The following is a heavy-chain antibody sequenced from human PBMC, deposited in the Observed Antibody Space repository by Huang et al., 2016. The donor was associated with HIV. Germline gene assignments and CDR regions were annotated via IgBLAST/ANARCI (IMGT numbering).Heavy chain of an antibody. CDR3: ARDWSFGSSTSPAD. CDR2: ITPKRGGT. J-gene: IGHJ4*02. D-gene: IGHD6-6*01. Sequence: QVQLVQSGAEVKNPGASVRVSCKASGYTFTDSNIHWVRQAPGQGLEGMGWITPKRGGTIYAQRFQGRVTMTRDTTISTVHMDLRRIQSDDTAVYFCARDWSFGSSTSPADWGQGTLVTVSS. CDR1: GYTFTDSN. V-gene: IGHV1-2*02.